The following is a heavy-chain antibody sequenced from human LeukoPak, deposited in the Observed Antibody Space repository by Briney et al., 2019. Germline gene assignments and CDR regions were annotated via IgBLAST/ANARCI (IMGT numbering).Heavy chain of an antibody. CDR3: ARDTGDRYFDY. J-gene: IGHJ4*02. D-gene: IGHD2-21*01. V-gene: IGHV4-59*01. CDR2: IHYSGST. CDR1: GGSISTYY. Sequence: PSETLSLTCTVSGGSISTYYWSWIRQPPGKGLEWIGYIHYSGSTDYNPSLESRLTISVDTSKNQFSLKLSSVTAADTAVYYCARDTGDRYFDYWGQGTLVTVSS.